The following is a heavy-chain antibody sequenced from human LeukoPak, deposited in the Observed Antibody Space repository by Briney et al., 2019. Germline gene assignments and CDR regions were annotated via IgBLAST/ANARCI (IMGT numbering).Heavy chain of an antibody. CDR1: GFSFNNFA. V-gene: IGHV3-48*04. J-gene: IGHJ3*01. CDR3: AREISRRNQLLSGAFDL. CDR2: VGISSSSI. Sequence: GGSLRLSCVVSGFSFNNFAFNWVRQAPGKGLEWLSYVGISSSSIYYADSVKGRFTISRDNARNSVYLQMNRLRVEDTALYYCAREISRRNQLLSGAFDLGGLGTMVTVSS. D-gene: IGHD2-2*01.